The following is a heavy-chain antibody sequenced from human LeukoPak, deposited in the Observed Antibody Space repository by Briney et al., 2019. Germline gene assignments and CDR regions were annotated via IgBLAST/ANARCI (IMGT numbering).Heavy chain of an antibody. D-gene: IGHD2-2*01. Sequence: GGSLRLSCAASGFTFSSYSMNWVRQAPGKGLEWVSYISSSSSTIYYADSVKGRFTISRDNAKNSLYLQMNSLRAEDTTVYYRAREQVVVVPAAGFDPWGQGTLVTVSS. CDR2: ISSSSSTI. CDR1: GFTFSSYS. V-gene: IGHV3-48*01. J-gene: IGHJ5*02. CDR3: AREQVVVVPAAGFDP.